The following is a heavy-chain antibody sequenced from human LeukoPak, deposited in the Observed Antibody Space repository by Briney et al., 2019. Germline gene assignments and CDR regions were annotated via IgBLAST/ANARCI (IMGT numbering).Heavy chain of an antibody. Sequence: PGGSLRLFCAASGFMFSSYSMHWVRQAPGKGLEWVAVIWFDGSNKYYADSVKGRFTISRDNSKNTLYLQMNRLRAEDTAVYYCAGSVSQSYLYYMDVWGKGTTVTVSS. V-gene: IGHV3-33*01. CDR1: GFMFSSYS. CDR3: AGSVSQSYLYYMDV. CDR2: IWFDGSNK. J-gene: IGHJ6*03.